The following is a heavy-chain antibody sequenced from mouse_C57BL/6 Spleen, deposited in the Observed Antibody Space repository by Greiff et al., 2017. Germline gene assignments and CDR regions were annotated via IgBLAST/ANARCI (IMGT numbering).Heavy chain of an antibody. CDR2: IWSGGST. CDR3: VCGNSLHPSD. D-gene: IGHD6-1*01. Sequence: VKLEESGPGLVQPSQSLSITCTVSGFSLTSYGVHWVRQSPGKGLEWLGVIWSGGSTDYNAAFISRLSISKDNSKSQVFFKMNSLQADDTAIYYCVCGNSLHPSDWGQGTLVTVSA. CDR1: GFSLTSYG. V-gene: IGHV2-2*01. J-gene: IGHJ3*01.